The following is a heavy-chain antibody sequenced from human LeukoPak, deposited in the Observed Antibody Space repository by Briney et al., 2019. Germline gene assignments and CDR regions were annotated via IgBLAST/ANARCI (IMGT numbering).Heavy chain of an antibody. V-gene: IGHV4-34*01. CDR3: ARIFMATALDY. Sequence: SETLSLTCAVYGGSFSDYYWSWIRQSPGKGLEWIGEINHSGTTHYNPSLKSRVTISVDTSKNQFSLKLRSVTAADTAVYYCARIFMATALDYWGQGTLVTVSS. CDR2: INHSGTT. J-gene: IGHJ4*02. CDR1: GGSFSDYY. D-gene: IGHD5-12*01.